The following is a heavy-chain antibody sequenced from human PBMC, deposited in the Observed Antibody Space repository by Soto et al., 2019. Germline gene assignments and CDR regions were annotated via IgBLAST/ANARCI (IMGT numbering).Heavy chain of an antibody. J-gene: IGHJ6*02. D-gene: IGHD6-13*01. CDR1: GFTFSSYA. CDR2: ISGSGGST. Sequence: PGGSLRLSCAASGFTFSSYAMSWVRQAPGKGLEWVSAISGSGGSTYYADSVKGRFTISRDNSKNTLYLQMNSLRAEDTAVYYCAKDGSYSRPYYYGMDVWGQGTTVTVSS. CDR3: AKDGSYSRPYYYGMDV. V-gene: IGHV3-23*01.